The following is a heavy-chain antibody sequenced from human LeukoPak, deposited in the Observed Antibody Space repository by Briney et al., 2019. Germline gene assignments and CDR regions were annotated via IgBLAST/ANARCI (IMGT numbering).Heavy chain of an antibody. V-gene: IGHV3-21*01. CDR1: GFTFSSYS. D-gene: IGHD2-15*01. CDR3: ARDRSARVNYFDY. Sequence: GGSLRLSCAASGFTFSSYSMNWVRQAPGKGLEWVSSMSSSSSYIYYADSVKGRFTISRDNAKNSLYLQMNSLRVEDTAVYYCARDRSARVNYFDYWGQGTLVTVSS. CDR2: MSSSSSYI. J-gene: IGHJ4*02.